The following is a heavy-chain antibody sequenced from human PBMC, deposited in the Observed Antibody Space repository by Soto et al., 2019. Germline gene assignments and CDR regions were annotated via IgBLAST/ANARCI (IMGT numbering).Heavy chain of an antibody. CDR1: GGSFSGYY. CDR3: ARGAIAAAGSYWFDP. CDR2: INHSGST. V-gene: IGHV4-34*01. Sequence: SETLSLTCAVYGGSFSGYYWSWIPQPPGKGLEWIGEINHSGSTNYNPSLKSRVTISVDTSKNQFSLKLSSVTAADTAVYYCARGAIAAAGSYWFDPWGQGTLVTVSS. J-gene: IGHJ5*02. D-gene: IGHD6-13*01.